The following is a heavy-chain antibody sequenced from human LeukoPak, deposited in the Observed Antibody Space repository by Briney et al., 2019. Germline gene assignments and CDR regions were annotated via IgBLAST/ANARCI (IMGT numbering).Heavy chain of an antibody. V-gene: IGHV4-39*07. CDR3: ARGQVIYDSSGYAPNFDY. CDR1: GGSISSSSYY. Sequence: SETLSLTCTVSGGSISSSSYYWGWIRQPPGKGLEWMGSIYYSGSTYYNPSLKSRVTISVDTSKNQFSLKLSSVTAADTAVNYCARGQVIYDSSGYAPNFDYWGQGTLVTVSS. J-gene: IGHJ4*02. CDR2: IYYSGST. D-gene: IGHD3-22*01.